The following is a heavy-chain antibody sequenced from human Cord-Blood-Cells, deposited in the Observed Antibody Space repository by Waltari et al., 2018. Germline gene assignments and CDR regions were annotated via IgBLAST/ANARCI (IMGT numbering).Heavy chain of an antibody. Sequence: EVQLLESGGGLVQPGGSLRRACAAPGFNLSSYAMSWFRQAPGKGLEWVSAISGSGGSTYYADSVKGRFTSSRDNSKNTLYLQMNSLRAEDTAVYYCAKDFLFTGTTDYWGQGTLVTVSS. V-gene: IGHV3-23*01. CDR2: ISGSGGST. CDR3: AKDFLFTGTTDY. D-gene: IGHD1-7*01. J-gene: IGHJ4*02. CDR1: GFNLSSYA.